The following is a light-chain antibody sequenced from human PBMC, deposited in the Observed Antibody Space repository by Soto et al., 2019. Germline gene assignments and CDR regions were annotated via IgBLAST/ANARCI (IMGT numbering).Light chain of an antibody. CDR2: GVS. CDR3: QQYGTSPLT. CDR1: QSVGSTY. V-gene: IGKV3-20*01. J-gene: IGKJ3*01. Sequence: EIVLTQSPGTLSLSPGERATLSCRASQSVGSTYLAWYQQKPGQAPKLLIYGVSCRATGIPDRFSGSGYGTDFTLTISRLEPEDFAVYDCQQYGTSPLTFGTGTKVDL.